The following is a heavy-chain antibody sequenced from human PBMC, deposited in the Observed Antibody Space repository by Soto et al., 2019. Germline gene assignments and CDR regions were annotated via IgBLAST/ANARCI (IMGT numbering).Heavy chain of an antibody. CDR3: ARGRVVVPAAVMFNCLDP. J-gene: IGHJ5*02. D-gene: IGHD2-2*01. V-gene: IGHV4-30-2*01. CDR1: GVSISNSSYS. CDR2: IFHGGST. Sequence: SETLSLTCTVSGVSISNSSYSWNWIRQPPGKGLEWIGYIFHGGSTYYNPSLRSRVTISVDRSRTQFSLKMSSVTAADTAVYYCARGRVVVPAAVMFNCLDPWGQGALVTVSS.